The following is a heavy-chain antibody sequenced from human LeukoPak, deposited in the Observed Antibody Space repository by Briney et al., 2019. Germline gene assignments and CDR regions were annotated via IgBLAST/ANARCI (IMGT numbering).Heavy chain of an antibody. D-gene: IGHD5-24*01. J-gene: IGHJ6*02. Sequence: SETLSLTCTVSGGSISSYYWSWIRQPPGKGLEWIGYIYYSGSTNYNPSLKSRVTISVDTSKNQFSLKLSSVTAADTAVYYRARLAVEMAYYYGMDVWGQGTTVTVSS. V-gene: IGHV4-59*08. CDR2: IYYSGST. CDR1: GGSISSYY. CDR3: ARLAVEMAYYYGMDV.